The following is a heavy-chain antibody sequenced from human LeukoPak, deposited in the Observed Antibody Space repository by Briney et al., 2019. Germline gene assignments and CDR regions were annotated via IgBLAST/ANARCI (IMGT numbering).Heavy chain of an antibody. J-gene: IGHJ3*02. CDR3: ARESDCSGGSCYSVAAFDI. CDR1: GYTFTSYD. V-gene: IGHV1-8*01. D-gene: IGHD2-15*01. CDR2: MNPNSGNT. Sequence: ASVKVSCKASGYTFTSYDINWVRQATGQGLEWMGWMNPNSGNTAYAQKFQGRVTMTRNTSMSTAYMELSSLRSEDTAVYYCARESDCSGGSCYSVAAFDIWGQGTMVTVSS.